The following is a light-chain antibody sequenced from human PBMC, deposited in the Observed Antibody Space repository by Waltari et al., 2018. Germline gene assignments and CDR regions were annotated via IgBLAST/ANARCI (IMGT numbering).Light chain of an antibody. J-gene: IGKJ1*01. CDR3: QQYGSSPWT. CDR2: GAS. CDR1: QSVSSSY. Sequence: EIVLTPSPGTLCLSPGERASLSCRASQSVSSSYLAWYQQKPGQAPRLLIYGASSRATGIPDRFSGSGSGTDFTLTISRLEPEDFAVYYCQQYGSSPWTFGQGTKVEIK. V-gene: IGKV3-20*01.